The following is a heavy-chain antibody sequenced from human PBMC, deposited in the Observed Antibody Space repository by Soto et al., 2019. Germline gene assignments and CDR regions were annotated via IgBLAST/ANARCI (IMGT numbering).Heavy chain of an antibody. J-gene: IGHJ4*02. CDR2: IKDGGRT. Sequence: QVQLQQWGAGLLKPSETLSLNCAVNGGSLSGYYWSWIRQPPGKGLEWIGEIKDGGRTNYRPSLKSRAPISSDTSNNQFPLRLYSVTAADTGVYYCARGQEGVVATHWDQGTLVTVSS. CDR1: GGSLSGYY. D-gene: IGHD5-12*01. V-gene: IGHV4-34*01. CDR3: ARGQEGVVATH.